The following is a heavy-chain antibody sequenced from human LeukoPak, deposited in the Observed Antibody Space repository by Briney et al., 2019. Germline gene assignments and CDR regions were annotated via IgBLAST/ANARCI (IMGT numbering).Heavy chain of an antibody. CDR3: ARGLAVAGTRY. V-gene: IGHV3-74*01. CDR2: INSDGSST. CDR1: GFTFSSYW. J-gene: IGHJ4*02. Sequence: GGSLRLSRAASGFTFSSYWMHWVRQAPGKGLVWVSRINSDGSSTSYADSVKGRFTISRDNAKNTLYLQMNSLRAEDTAVYYCARGLAVAGTRYWGQGTLVTVSS. D-gene: IGHD6-19*01.